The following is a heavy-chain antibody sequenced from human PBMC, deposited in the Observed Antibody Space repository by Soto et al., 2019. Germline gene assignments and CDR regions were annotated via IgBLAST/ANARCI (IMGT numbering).Heavy chain of an antibody. D-gene: IGHD2-2*01. Sequence: GGSLRLSCAASGFTVSSNYMSWVRQAPGKGLEWVSSITIVGNYIYYADSVKGRFSVSRDNAKNSLYLQMNSLRAEDTAVYYCARDRCISSTCYSYFDYWGQGTLVTVSS. CDR2: ITIVGNYI. J-gene: IGHJ4*02. CDR1: GFTVSSNY. CDR3: ARDRCISSTCYSYFDY. V-gene: IGHV3-21*01.